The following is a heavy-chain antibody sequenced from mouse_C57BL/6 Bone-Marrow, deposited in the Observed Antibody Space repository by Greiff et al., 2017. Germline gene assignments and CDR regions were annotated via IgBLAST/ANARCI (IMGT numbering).Heavy chain of an antibody. D-gene: IGHD2-3*01. Sequence: VQLQPSGAELFRPGASVKLSCTASGFNIKHVYIHWVKQRPEQGLEWIGWIDPEIGDTEYASKFQGKATITSDTSSNTAYLQLSSLTSEDTAVDNCSSFDGNYLDFGGQGTPLTGAS. CDR3: SSFDGNYLDF. CDR1: GFNIKHVY. V-gene: IGHV14-4*01. CDR2: IDPEIGDT. J-gene: IGHJ2*01.